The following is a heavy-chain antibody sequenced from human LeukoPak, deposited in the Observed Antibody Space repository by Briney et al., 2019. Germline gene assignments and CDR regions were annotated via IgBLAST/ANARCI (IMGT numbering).Heavy chain of an antibody. CDR2: IYTSGST. Sequence: SETLSLTCTVSGDSISSYYWSWIRQPAGKGLEWIGRIYTSGSTNYNPSLKSRVTMSVDTSKNQFSLKLSSVTAADTAVYYCARDRGVRGGSYGTWFDPWGQGTLVTASS. D-gene: IGHD1-26*01. J-gene: IGHJ5*02. CDR3: ARDRGVRGGSYGTWFDP. CDR1: GDSISSYY. V-gene: IGHV4-4*07.